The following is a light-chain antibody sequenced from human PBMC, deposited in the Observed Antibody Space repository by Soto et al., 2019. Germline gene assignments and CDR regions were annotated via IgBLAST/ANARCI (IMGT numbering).Light chain of an antibody. CDR3: SSYAGSNNLGV. CDR1: SSDIGGYNY. J-gene: IGLJ3*02. CDR2: EVS. Sequence: QSVLTQPPSASGSPGQSVTISCTVTSSDIGGYNYVSWYQHHPGKAPKVMIYEVSKRPSGVPDRFSGSKSGNTASLTVSGLQPEDEADYYCSSYAGSNNLGVFGGGTKLTVL. V-gene: IGLV2-8*01.